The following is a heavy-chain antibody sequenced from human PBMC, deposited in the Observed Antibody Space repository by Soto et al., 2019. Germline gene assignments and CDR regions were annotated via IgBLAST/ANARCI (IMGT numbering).Heavy chain of an antibody. J-gene: IGHJ6*02. V-gene: IGHV1-18*01. CDR2: ISAYNGNT. CDR1: GYTFTSYG. CDR3: ARAVERRSFYDYYYGMDV. D-gene: IGHD1-1*01. Sequence: QVQLVQSGAEVKKPGASVKVSCKASGYTFTSYGISWVRQAPGQGLEWMGWISAYNGNTNYAQKLQGRVTMTTDTSTSTAYRELRSLRSDDTAVYYCARAVERRSFYDYYYGMDVWGQGTTVTVSS.